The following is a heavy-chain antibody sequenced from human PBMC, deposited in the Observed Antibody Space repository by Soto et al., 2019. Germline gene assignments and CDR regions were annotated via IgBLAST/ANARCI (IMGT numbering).Heavy chain of an antibody. CDR2: IKQDESDK. J-gene: IGHJ5*02. V-gene: IGHV3-7*03. CDR3: AAYCYTMTCTHFHGYS. Sequence: EVQLVESGGGLVQTGGSLRLSCAVSGFRFRDYWMSWARQAPGKGLEWVANIKQDESDKYYVDSVKGRFTISRDNAKNALYLQMNSLRVEDTAVYYCAAYCYTMTCTHFHGYSWGQGTQVTVSS. D-gene: IGHD3-16*02. CDR1: GFRFRDYW.